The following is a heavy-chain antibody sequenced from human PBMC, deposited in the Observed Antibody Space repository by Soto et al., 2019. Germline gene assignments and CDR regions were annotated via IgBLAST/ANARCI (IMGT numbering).Heavy chain of an antibody. V-gene: IGHV4-59*01. J-gene: IGHJ4*02. Sequence: SETLSLTCTVADGSIRNYYWSWIRQPPGKGLEWIGYIYYSGSTNYNPSLKSRVTISVDTSKNQFSLKLNSVTAADTAVYYCARENYGDFFDYWGQGTLVTVPQ. CDR3: ARENYGDFFDY. CDR1: DGSIRNYY. D-gene: IGHD4-17*01. CDR2: IYYSGST.